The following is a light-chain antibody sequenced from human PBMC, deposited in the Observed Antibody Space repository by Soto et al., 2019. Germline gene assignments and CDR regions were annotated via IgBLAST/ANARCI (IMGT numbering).Light chain of an antibody. CDR2: KIS. CDR1: QSLVHSDGNTY. Sequence: DIVMTQSPLSSSVTLGQPASISCRSSQSLVHSDGNTYLSWLQQRPGQPPRLLIYKISNLVSGGPDRFSGSRAGPDFSLEISNVEAEDVGIYYCMQATQFPYTFGQGTRLEIK. J-gene: IGKJ2*01. V-gene: IGKV2-24*01. CDR3: MQATQFPYT.